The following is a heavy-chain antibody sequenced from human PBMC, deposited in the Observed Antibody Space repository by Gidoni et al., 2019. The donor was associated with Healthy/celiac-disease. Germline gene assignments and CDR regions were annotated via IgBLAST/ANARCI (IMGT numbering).Heavy chain of an antibody. Sequence: EVQLLESGGGLVQPGGSLRLSCAASGFTFSSYAMSWFRRAPGKGLEWVSAISGSGGSTYYADSVKGRFTISRDNSKNTLYLQMNSLRAEDTAVYYCAKDRATMIVADYWGQGTLVTVSS. D-gene: IGHD3-22*01. CDR3: AKDRATMIVADY. CDR2: ISGSGGST. J-gene: IGHJ4*02. CDR1: GFTFSSYA. V-gene: IGHV3-23*01.